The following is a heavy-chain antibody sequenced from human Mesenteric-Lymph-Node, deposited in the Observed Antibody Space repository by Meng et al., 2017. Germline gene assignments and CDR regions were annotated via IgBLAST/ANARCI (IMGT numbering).Heavy chain of an antibody. CDR3: ARDRQLEGQKFTAFDI. CDR2: VSYSGSP. Sequence: SETLSLTCSVSGGSISSSSSYWGWIRQSPGKGLEWIGSVSYSGSPYYNPSLLSRLTMSLDTSKNQFSLNLTSVTAADTAVYFCARDRQLEGQKFTAFDIWGPGTLVTVSS. CDR1: GGSISSSSSY. D-gene: IGHD1-1*01. V-gene: IGHV4-39*07. J-gene: IGHJ3*02.